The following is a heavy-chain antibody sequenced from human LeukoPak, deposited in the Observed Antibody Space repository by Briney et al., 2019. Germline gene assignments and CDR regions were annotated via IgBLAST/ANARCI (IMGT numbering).Heavy chain of an antibody. CDR1: GFTFSSHW. D-gene: IGHD7-27*01. Sequence: GGSLRLSCAASGFTFSSHWMNWVRQAPGKALVWASRINSDDSITTYADSVKGRFTISRDNAKNALYLQMNSLRVEDTAVYYCASSSQLGILGYWGQGTLVTVSS. J-gene: IGHJ4*02. V-gene: IGHV3-74*01. CDR3: ASSSQLGILGY. CDR2: INSDDSIT.